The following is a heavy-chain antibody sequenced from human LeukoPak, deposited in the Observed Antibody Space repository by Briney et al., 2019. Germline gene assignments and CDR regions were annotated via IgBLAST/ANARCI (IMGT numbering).Heavy chain of an antibody. D-gene: IGHD1-26*01. CDR3: ARVAGSIDY. V-gene: IGHV1-8*03. Sequence: GASVTVSCKASGYTFTTYDINWVRQATGQGLEWMGWMNLKSGYTGYAQEFQGRVTITSDTSTSTVYMELGSLRSDDTAVYYCARVAGSIDYWGQGTLVTVSS. CDR2: MNLKSGYT. CDR1: GYTFTTYD. J-gene: IGHJ4*02.